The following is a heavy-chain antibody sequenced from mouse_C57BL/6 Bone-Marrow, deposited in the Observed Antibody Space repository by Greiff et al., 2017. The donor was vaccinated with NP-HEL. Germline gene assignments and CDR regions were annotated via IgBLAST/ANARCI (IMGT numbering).Heavy chain of an antibody. J-gene: IGHJ1*03. V-gene: IGHV8-12*01. CDR1: GFSLSTSGMG. CDR3: ARRITTVVSYWYFDV. Sequence: QVTLKESGPGILQSSQTLSLTCSFSGFSLSTSGMGVSWIRQPSGKGLEWLAHIYWDDDKRYNPSLKSRLTISKDTSRNQVFLKITSVDTADTATYYCARRITTVVSYWYFDVWGTGTTVTVSS. CDR2: IYWDDDK. D-gene: IGHD1-1*01.